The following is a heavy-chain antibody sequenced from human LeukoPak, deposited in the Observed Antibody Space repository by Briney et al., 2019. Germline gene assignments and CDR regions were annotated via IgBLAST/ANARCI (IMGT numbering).Heavy chain of an antibody. J-gene: IGHJ4*02. V-gene: IGHV1-18*01. Sequence: ASVKVSCKGSVHTFITSGITWVRQAPGQGLEWMGWTSAYNGNTNYAQKFQGRVTMTTDTSTSTAYMELSSLRSEDTAVHYCARGHTAMAPFDYWGQGTLVTVSS. D-gene: IGHD5-18*01. CDR3: ARGHTAMAPFDY. CDR2: TSAYNGNT. CDR1: VHTFITSG.